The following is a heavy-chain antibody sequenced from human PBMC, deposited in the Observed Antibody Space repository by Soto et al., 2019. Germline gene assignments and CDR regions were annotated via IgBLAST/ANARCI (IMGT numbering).Heavy chain of an antibody. V-gene: IGHV4-34*01. CDR2: INHSGST. Sequence: PSETLSLTCAVYGGSFSGYYWSWIRQPPGKGLEWIGEINHSGSTNYNPSLKSRVNISVDTSKNQFSLKLSSVTAADTAVYYCARHSTGYYYSWFDPWGQGTLVTVS. CDR1: GGSFSGYY. D-gene: IGHD3-22*01. J-gene: IGHJ5*02. CDR3: ARHSTGYYYSWFDP.